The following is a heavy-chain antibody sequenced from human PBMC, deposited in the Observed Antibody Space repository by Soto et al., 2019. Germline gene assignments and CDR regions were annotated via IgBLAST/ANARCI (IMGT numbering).Heavy chain of an antibody. CDR3: ARDRTFCSCDSYGMDV. CDR2: ISSSSSYI. J-gene: IGHJ6*02. D-gene: IGHD2-21*02. CDR1: GFTFSSYS. Sequence: GESLSLSCAASGFTFSSYSMNWVRQAPGTGLEWVSSISSSSSYIYYADSVKGRFTISRDNAKNSLYLQMNSLRAEDTAAYYCARDRTFCSCDSYGMDVWGQGTTVTVSS. V-gene: IGHV3-21*01.